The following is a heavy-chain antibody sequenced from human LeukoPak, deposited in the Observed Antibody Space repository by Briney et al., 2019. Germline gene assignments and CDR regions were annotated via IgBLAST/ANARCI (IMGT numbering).Heavy chain of an antibody. D-gene: IGHD3-10*01. CDR2: ISYEGKNK. CDR3: AKEKDYYVSGSNSD. CDR1: GFIFSRYG. V-gene: IGHV3-30*18. J-gene: IGHJ4*02. Sequence: PGRSLRLSCAAFGFIFSRYGMHWVRQAPGKGREWVAVISYEGKNKYYADSVKGRFTISRDNSKNTLYLEMNSLRPEDTAVYFCAKEKDYYVSGSNSDWGEGTLVTVSS.